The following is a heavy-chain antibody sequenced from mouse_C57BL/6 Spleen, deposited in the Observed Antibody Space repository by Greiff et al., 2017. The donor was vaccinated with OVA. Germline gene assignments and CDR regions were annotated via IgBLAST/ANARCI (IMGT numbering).Heavy chain of an antibody. J-gene: IGHJ3*01. D-gene: IGHD2-2*01. CDR2: INPNYGTT. CDR3: ARRGGYGGAWFAY. V-gene: IGHV1-39*01. CDR1: GYSFTDYN. Sequence: VQLQQSGPELVKPGASVKISCKASGYSFTDYNMNWVKQSNGKSLEWIGVINPNYGTTSYNQKFKGKAKLTVDQSSSTAYMQLHSLTSEDSAVDYCARRGGYGGAWFAYWGQGTLVTVSA.